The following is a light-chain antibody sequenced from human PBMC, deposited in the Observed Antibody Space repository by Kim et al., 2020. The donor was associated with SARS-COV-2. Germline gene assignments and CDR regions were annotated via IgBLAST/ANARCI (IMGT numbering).Light chain of an antibody. CDR2: KAS. Sequence: SASVGGRVTITCRASQPISVYLSWYMQKPGEAPKLLIYKASTLQSGVPSRFSGSGSGTDFTLTISGLRPDDFATFYCLQYDSYPYTFGQGTKLEI. CDR3: LQYDSYPYT. CDR1: QPISVY. J-gene: IGKJ2*01. V-gene: IGKV1-5*03.